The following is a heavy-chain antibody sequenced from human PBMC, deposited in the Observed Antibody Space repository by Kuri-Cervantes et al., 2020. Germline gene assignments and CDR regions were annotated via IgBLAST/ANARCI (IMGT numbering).Heavy chain of an antibody. CDR3: ARDSLPDTAYYYYGMDV. J-gene: IGHJ6*02. V-gene: IGHV3-30*03. CDR1: GFTFNIYG. CDR2: ISYDGSNK. Sequence: GESLKISCAASGFTFNIYGMHWVRQAPGKRLEWVSVISYDGSNKYYADSVKGRFTISRDNSKNTVYLQMNSLRTEDTAVYYCARDSLPDTAYYYYGMDVWGQGTTVTVSS. D-gene: IGHD5-18*01.